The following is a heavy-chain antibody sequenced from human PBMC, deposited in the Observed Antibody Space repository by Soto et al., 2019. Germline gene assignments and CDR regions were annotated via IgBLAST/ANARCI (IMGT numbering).Heavy chain of an antibody. CDR1: GYTFTSYG. J-gene: IGHJ4*02. CDR2: ISAHNGNT. V-gene: IGHV1-18*01. Sequence: QVHLVQSGAEVKKPGASVKVSCKASGYTFTSYGITWVRQAPGQGLEWMGWISAHNGNTDYAQKLQGRVIVTRDTSTRTAYMELRSLISDGPAVYYCARGRCGDYWGQGARVTVSS. CDR3: ARGRCGDY.